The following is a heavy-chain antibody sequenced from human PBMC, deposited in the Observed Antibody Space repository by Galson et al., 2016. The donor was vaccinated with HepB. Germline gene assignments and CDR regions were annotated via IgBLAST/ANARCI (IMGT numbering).Heavy chain of an antibody. CDR2: INHRGST. J-gene: IGHJ4*02. CDR3: ARGPRNRQTPKRLRDFWSANYEEPIFGY. CDR1: GGSFSGYY. Sequence: SETLSLTCAVYGGSFSGYYWIWIRQPPGKGLEWIGEINHRGSTNYNPSRKSRVTISVDTSKNQFSLKLSSVTAADTAVYYFARGPRNRQTPKRLRDFWSANYEEPIFGYWGQGTLVTVFS. V-gene: IGHV4-34*01. D-gene: IGHD3-3*01.